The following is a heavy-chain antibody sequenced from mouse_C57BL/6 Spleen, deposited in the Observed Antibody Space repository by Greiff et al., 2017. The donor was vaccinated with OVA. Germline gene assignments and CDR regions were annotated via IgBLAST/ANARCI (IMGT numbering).Heavy chain of an antibody. CDR3: SYDDGFAY. V-gene: IGHV1-74*01. D-gene: IGHD2-12*01. CDR2: IHPSDSDT. J-gene: IGHJ3*01. CDR1: GYTFTSYW. Sequence: VQLQQPGAELVKPGASVKVSCKASGYTFTSYWMHWVKQRPGQGLEWIGRIHPSDSDTNYNQKFKGKATLTVDKSSSTAYTQLRSLTSEDSAVYYCSYDDGFAYWGQGTLVTVSA.